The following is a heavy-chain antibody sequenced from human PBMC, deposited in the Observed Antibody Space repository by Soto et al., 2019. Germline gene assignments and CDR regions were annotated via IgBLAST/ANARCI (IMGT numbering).Heavy chain of an antibody. D-gene: IGHD6-13*01. Sequence: SETLSLTCTVSGGSISSGDYYWSWIRHPPGKGLEWIGYIYYSGSTYYNPSLRSRVMISVDTSKKQFSLQLSSVTAADTAVYYFARDRGAAARAQWFDPWGQGTLVTVSS. CDR1: GGSISSGDYY. V-gene: IGHV4-30-4*01. CDR3: ARDRGAAARAQWFDP. J-gene: IGHJ5*02. CDR2: IYYSGST.